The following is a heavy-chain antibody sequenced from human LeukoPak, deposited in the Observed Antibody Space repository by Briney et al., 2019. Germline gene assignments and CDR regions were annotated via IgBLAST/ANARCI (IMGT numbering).Heavy chain of an antibody. CDR1: GFTFSSYW. CDR2: IKQDGSEK. D-gene: IGHD4-17*01. J-gene: IGHJ4*02. CDR3: AKDMDHDYDDYGFDY. V-gene: IGHV3-7*01. Sequence: GGSLRLSCAASGFTFSSYWMSWVRQAPGKGLEWVANIKQDGSEKYYVDSVKGRFTISRDNAKNSLYLQMNSLRAEDTAVYYCAKDMDHDYDDYGFDYWGQGTPVTVSS.